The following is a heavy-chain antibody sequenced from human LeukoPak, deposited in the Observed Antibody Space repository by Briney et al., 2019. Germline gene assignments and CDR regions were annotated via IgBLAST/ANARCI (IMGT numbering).Heavy chain of an antibody. D-gene: IGHD6-19*01. Sequence: GGSLRLSCAASGFTFSSYSMNWVRQAPGKGLEWVSYISSSSSTIYYADSVKGRFTISRDNAKNSLYLQMNSLRAEDTAVYYCARIGSGAVADLDVPLEYWGQGTLVTVSS. J-gene: IGHJ4*02. V-gene: IGHV3-48*01. CDR3: ARIGSGAVADLDVPLEY. CDR2: ISSSSSTI. CDR1: GFTFSSYS.